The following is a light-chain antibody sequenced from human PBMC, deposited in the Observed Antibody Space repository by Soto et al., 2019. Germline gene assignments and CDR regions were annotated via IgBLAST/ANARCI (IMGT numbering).Light chain of an antibody. CDR3: CSYAGSYSYV. CDR2: DVT. CDR1: TNDVGNYNY. Sequence: QSVLTKPRSVSGSPGQSVTLSCTGTTNDVGNYNYVSWYQQHPSKAPKLMIYDVTKRPSGVPDRFSGSKSGNTASLTISGLQAEDEADYYCCSYAGSYSYVFGTGTKLTVL. J-gene: IGLJ1*01. V-gene: IGLV2-11*01.